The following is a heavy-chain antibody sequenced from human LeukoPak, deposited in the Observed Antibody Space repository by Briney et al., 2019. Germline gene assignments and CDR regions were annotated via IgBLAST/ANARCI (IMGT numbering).Heavy chain of an antibody. V-gene: IGHV3-48*03. J-gene: IGHJ4*02. CDR2: ISSSGTTI. CDR3: AKEIQYGDYGGSGDY. Sequence: GGSLRLSCAAFGFTFSSHEMNWVRRAPGKGLEWVSYISSSGTTIYYADSVKGRFTISRDNSKNTLYLQMNSLRAEDTAVYYCAKEIQYGDYGGSGDYWGQGTLVTVSS. CDR1: GFTFSSHE. D-gene: IGHD4-17*01.